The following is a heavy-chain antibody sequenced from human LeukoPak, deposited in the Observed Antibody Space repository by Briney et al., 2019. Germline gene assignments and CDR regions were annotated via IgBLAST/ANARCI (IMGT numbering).Heavy chain of an antibody. CDR2: IYSGGST. CDR3: AREGVFGDYGY. D-gene: IGHD4-17*01. J-gene: IGHJ4*02. Sequence: GGSLRLSCAGSAFTFSSYTMSWVRQAPGKGLEWVSVIYSGGSTYYTDSVKGRFTISRDISKNTLYLQMNSLRAEDTAVYYCAREGVFGDYGYWGQGTLVTVSS. CDR1: AFTFSSYT. V-gene: IGHV3-66*01.